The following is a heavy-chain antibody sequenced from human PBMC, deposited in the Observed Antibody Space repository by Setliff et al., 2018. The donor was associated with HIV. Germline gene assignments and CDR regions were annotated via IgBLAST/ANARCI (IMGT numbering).Heavy chain of an antibody. V-gene: IGHV3-7*03. D-gene: IGHD1-26*01. Sequence: PGGSLRLSCAASGFTFSSYWMSWVRQAPGKGLEWVANIKQDGSEKYYVDSVKGRFTISRDKSKNTLYLQLNSLRAEDTAVYYCAKPLTQWGVSPYHYAVDVWGQGTTVTVSS. CDR1: GFTFSSYW. J-gene: IGHJ6*02. CDR3: AKPLTQWGVSPYHYAVDV. CDR2: IKQDGSEK.